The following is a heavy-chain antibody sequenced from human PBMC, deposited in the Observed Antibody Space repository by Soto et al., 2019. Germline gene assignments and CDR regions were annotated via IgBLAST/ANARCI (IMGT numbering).Heavy chain of an antibody. D-gene: IGHD4-17*01. CDR2: IYYSGST. CDR1: GGSIGNGDDY. CDR3: ARRYGDSGFFDF. Sequence: SETLSLTCSVSGGSIGNGDDYWSWIRQPPGKGLEWIGYIYYSGSTYYNTTLKSRTTMSVDTSRNQFSLKMSSVTAADTAVYYCARRYGDSGFFDFWGQGTLVTGLL. V-gene: IGHV4-30-4*01. J-gene: IGHJ4*02.